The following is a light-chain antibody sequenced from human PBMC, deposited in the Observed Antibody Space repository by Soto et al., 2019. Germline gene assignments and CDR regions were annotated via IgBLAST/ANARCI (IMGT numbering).Light chain of an antibody. V-gene: IGLV4-69*01. Sequence: QPVLTQSPSASASLGASVKLTCTLSSGHSSYVIAWHQQQPEKGPRYLMKLNSDGSHTKGDGIPDRFSGSSSGAERYLTISRLQSEDEADYYCQTWGTGIWVFGGGTKLTVL. CDR3: QTWGTGIWV. CDR1: SGHSSYV. J-gene: IGLJ3*02. CDR2: LNSDGSH.